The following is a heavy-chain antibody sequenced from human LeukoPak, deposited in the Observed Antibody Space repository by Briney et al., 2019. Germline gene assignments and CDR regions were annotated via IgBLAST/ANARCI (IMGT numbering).Heavy chain of an antibody. Sequence: PGGSLRLSCEGSGFTFSTYNMNWVRQAPGKGLEWVSSISSSSSYIYYADSVKGRFTISRDNAKNSLYLQMNSLRAEDTAVYYYARAGEVSGWYEYIPYYFDYWGQGTLVTVSS. V-gene: IGHV3-21*01. J-gene: IGHJ4*02. CDR3: ARAGEVSGWYEYIPYYFDY. D-gene: IGHD6-19*01. CDR1: GFTFSTYN. CDR2: ISSSSSYI.